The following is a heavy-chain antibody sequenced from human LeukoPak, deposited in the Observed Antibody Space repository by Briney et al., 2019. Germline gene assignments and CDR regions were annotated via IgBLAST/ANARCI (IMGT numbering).Heavy chain of an antibody. D-gene: IGHD1-26*01. CDR3: VRGGAGSGSFDF. V-gene: IGHV3-74*01. Sequence: GGSLRLSCAASGFTFSNFWMHWVRQAPGKGLVWVALIYGDGSFTRYADSVKGRFTVSRDNANNSLFLQMTYLGAEDTAVYYCVRGGAGSGSFDFWGQGTLVTVSS. CDR2: IYGDGSFT. CDR1: GFTFSNFW. J-gene: IGHJ5*01.